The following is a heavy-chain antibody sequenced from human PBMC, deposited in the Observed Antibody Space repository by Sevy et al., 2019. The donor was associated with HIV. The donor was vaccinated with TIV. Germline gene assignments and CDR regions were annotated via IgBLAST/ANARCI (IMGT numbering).Heavy chain of an antibody. J-gene: IGHJ1*01. CDR3: AKDASSSWTGGTFQH. CDR1: GFIFSGYV. CDR2: ISASGGST. Sequence: GGSLRLSCAASGFIFSGYVMSWVRQAPGKGLEWVSGISASGGSTYYADSGKGRFTVSRDNSKKTLYLEMNSLRAEDTAVYYCAKDASSSWTGGTFQHWGQGTLVTVSS. V-gene: IGHV3-23*01. D-gene: IGHD6-13*01.